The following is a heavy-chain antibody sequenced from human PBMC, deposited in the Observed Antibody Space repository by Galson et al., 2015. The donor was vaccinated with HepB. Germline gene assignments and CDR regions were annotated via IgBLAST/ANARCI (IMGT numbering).Heavy chain of an antibody. V-gene: IGHV3-23*01. CDR2: ISGSADST. Sequence: SLRLSCAASGFTFSNYAVSWVRQAPEKGLEWVSSISGSADSTYYADSVKGRFTISRDNSKNTLYLQMNSLRVEDTDIYYCARARYCSSSSCWIDSWGQGTLVTVSS. J-gene: IGHJ4*02. CDR1: GFTFSNYA. D-gene: IGHD2-2*01. CDR3: ARARYCSSSSCWIDS.